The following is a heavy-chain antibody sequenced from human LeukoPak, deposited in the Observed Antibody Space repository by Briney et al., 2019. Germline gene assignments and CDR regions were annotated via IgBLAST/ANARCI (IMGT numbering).Heavy chain of an antibody. CDR2: SSTRGSYI. Sequence: GGSLRLSCIASGFTFIDYSFNWVRQAPGKGLEWVSCSSTRGSYIYYADSVKGRFTISRDNARNSVYLQMNSLRVEDTAVYYCARGAERYSSITKWFDPWGQGTLVTVSS. CDR1: GFTFIDYS. V-gene: IGHV3-21*01. D-gene: IGHD6-13*01. J-gene: IGHJ5*02. CDR3: ARGAERYSSITKWFDP.